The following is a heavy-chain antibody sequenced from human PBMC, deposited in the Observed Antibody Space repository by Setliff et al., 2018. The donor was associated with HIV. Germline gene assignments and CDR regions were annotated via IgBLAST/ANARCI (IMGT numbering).Heavy chain of an antibody. Sequence: GGSLRLSCAASGFSFSNAWMDWVRQAPGKGLEWVGRGYTKTDGGTTDYAAPVKGRFTISRDDSKNTLYLQMNSLKTEDTAVYYCTTDLGGSYHGWNYWGQGTLVTVS. D-gene: IGHD1-26*01. CDR3: TTDLGGSYHGWNY. CDR2: GYTKTDGGTT. J-gene: IGHJ4*02. V-gene: IGHV3-15*07. CDR1: GFSFSNAW.